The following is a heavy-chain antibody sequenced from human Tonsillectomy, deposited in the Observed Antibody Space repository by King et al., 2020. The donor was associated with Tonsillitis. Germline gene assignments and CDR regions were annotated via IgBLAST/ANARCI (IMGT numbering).Heavy chain of an antibody. Sequence: QLQESGPGLVKPSETLSLTCTVSGGSINIGYYWGWIRQPPGKGLEWIGSMYYSESTYYNPSLKSRVTISVDTAKNQFSLKLSSVTAADTAVYYCARERGLYSYGYNYGMDVWGQGTTVTVSS. V-gene: IGHV4-39*07. CDR3: ARERGLYSYGYNYGMDV. J-gene: IGHJ6*02. D-gene: IGHD5-18*01. CDR1: GGSINIGYY. CDR2: MYYSEST.